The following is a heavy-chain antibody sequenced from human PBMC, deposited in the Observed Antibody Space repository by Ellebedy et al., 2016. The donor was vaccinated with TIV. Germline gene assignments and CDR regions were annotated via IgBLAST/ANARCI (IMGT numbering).Heavy chain of an antibody. V-gene: IGHV4-34*10. Sequence: GSLRLXCAVYGESFTDYYWTWIRQPPGKGLEWIGEINHGGSPNYNPSLQSRLTMSVDMSKSQFSLRLSSVTAADTAVYYCARDLGEFGLDVWGQGTTVTVSS. CDR3: ARDLGEFGLDV. J-gene: IGHJ6*02. CDR1: GESFTDYY. D-gene: IGHD3-10*01. CDR2: INHGGSP.